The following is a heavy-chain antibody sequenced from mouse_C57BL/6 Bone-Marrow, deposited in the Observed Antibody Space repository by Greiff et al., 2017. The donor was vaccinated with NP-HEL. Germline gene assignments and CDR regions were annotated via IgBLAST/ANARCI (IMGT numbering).Heavy chain of an antibody. J-gene: IGHJ2*01. CDR3: ARFHMTTVVYFDY. V-gene: IGHV1-55*01. D-gene: IGHD1-1*01. Sequence: VQLQQPGAELVKPGASVKMSCKASGYTFTSYWITWVKQRPGQGLEWIGDIYPGSGSTNYNEKFKSKATLTVDTSSSTAYMQLSSLTSEDSAVYYCARFHMTTVVYFDYWGQGTTLTVSS. CDR1: GYTFTSYW. CDR2: IYPGSGST.